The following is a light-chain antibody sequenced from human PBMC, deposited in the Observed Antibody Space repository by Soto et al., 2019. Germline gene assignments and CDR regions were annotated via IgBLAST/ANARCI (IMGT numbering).Light chain of an antibody. J-gene: IGLJ1*01. Sequence: QSVLTQPASVSGSPGQSITIFCTGTSSDVGGYNFVSWYQQHPGKAPKLMIYDVSIRPSGVSNRFSGSKSGTTASLTISGLQAEDEADYYCCSYTSSTSYVFGTGTKVTVL. CDR2: DVS. CDR3: CSYTSSTSYV. CDR1: SSDVGGYNF. V-gene: IGLV2-14*01.